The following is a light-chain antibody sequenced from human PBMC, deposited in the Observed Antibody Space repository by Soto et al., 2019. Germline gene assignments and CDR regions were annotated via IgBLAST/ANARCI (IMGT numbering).Light chain of an antibody. CDR3: SSYTTSSTWV. Sequence: QLVLTQPASVSGSPGQSITISCTGTSSDVGGYNYVSWYQQHPGKAPELMIFEVSHRPSGVSNRFSGSKSGNTASLTISGLQAEDEADYYCSSYTTSSTWVFGGGTKLTVL. J-gene: IGLJ3*02. CDR2: EVS. V-gene: IGLV2-14*01. CDR1: SSDVGGYNY.